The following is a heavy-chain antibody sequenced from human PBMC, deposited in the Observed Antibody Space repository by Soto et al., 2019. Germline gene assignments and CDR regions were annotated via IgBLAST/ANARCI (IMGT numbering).Heavy chain of an antibody. CDR1: GFTFDDYA. CDR3: AKVIVATIGGRYFDL. Sequence: DVQLVESGGGLVQPGRSLRLSCAASGFTFDDYAMQWVRQAPGKGLEWVSGISWNSGSIGYADSLKGRFTISRDNAKNSLYLQMNSLRAEDTALYYCAKVIVATIGGRYFDLWGRGTLVTVSS. D-gene: IGHD5-12*01. V-gene: IGHV3-9*01. J-gene: IGHJ2*01. CDR2: ISWNSGSI.